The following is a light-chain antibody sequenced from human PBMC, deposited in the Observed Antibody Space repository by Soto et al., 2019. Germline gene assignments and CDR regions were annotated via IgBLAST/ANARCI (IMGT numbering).Light chain of an antibody. CDR1: QSVSISS. V-gene: IGKV3-20*01. CDR3: QQYGSSSYT. J-gene: IGKJ2*01. Sequence: EIVLTQSPGTLSLSPGERATLSCRASQSVSISSLAWYQQKPGQAPRLLIYSASSRATGIPDRFSGSGSGTDFTLTISRLEPEDFAVYYCQQYGSSSYTFGQGTNLEIK. CDR2: SAS.